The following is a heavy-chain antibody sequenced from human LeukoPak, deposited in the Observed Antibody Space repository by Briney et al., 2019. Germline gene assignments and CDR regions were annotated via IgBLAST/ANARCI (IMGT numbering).Heavy chain of an antibody. J-gene: IGHJ1*01. Sequence: GGSLRLSCAASGFTFSSYAMSWFRQAPGQGLEWVGFIRTKHNGGSTDYAASLKGRFTISRDDSQSIAYLQMNSLKTEDTAFYYCARGRLQPEFWGQGTLVTVSS. D-gene: IGHD1-14*01. CDR2: IRTKHNGGST. CDR3: ARGRLQPEF. CDR1: GFTFSSYA. V-gene: IGHV3-49*03.